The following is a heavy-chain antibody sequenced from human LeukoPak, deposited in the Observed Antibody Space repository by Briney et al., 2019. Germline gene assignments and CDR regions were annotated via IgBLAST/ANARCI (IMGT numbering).Heavy chain of an antibody. J-gene: IGHJ5*02. CDR3: ARDPTYYDFWSGYYTKNNWFDP. CDR2: INPSGGST. Sequence: EASVKVSCKASGYTFTSYYMHWVRQAPGQGLEWLGIINPSGGSTGYAQKFQGRVNMTRNTYISTAYTELSSLRSEDTAVYYCARDPTYYDFWSGYYTKNNWFDPWGQGTLVTVSS. D-gene: IGHD3-3*01. V-gene: IGHV1-46*01. CDR1: GYTFTSYY.